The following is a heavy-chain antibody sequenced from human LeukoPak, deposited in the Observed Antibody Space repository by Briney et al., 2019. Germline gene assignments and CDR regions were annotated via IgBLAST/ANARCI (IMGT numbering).Heavy chain of an antibody. V-gene: IGHV3-21*01. CDR3: VKDVSGDSKGFWYFDL. D-gene: IGHD2-15*01. CDR1: GFAFGISS. Sequence: GGSLRLSCAASGFAFGISSMNWVRQAPGKGLEWVASISRTSSDIYYADSLQGRFDISRDNANSSLYLTMRSLRAEDTARYYCVKDVSGDSKGFWYFDLWGRGTLVTVSS. CDR2: ISRTSSDI. J-gene: IGHJ2*01.